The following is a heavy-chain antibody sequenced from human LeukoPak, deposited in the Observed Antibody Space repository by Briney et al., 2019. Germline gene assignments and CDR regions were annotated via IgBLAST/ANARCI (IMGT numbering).Heavy chain of an antibody. D-gene: IGHD5-24*01. CDR3: AREHMATMYY. CDR1: GGSISSGSYY. V-gene: IGHV4-61*02. CDR2: IYTSGST. Sequence: SQTLSLTCTVSGGSISSGSYYWSWIRQPAGNGLEWIGRIYTSGSTNYNPSLKSRVTISVDTSKNQFSLKLSSVTAADTAVYYCAREHMATMYYWGQGTLVTVSS. J-gene: IGHJ4*02.